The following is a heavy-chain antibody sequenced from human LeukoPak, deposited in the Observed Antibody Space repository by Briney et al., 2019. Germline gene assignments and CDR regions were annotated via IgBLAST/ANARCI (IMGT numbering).Heavy chain of an antibody. CDR1: GGSISSGGYY. J-gene: IGHJ5*02. CDR3: ARDHRDYSGSYYGP. D-gene: IGHD1-26*01. V-gene: IGHV4-30-2*01. CDR2: IYHSGST. Sequence: SQTLSLTCTVSGGSISSGGYYWSWIRQPPGKGLEWIGYIYHSGSTYYNPSLKSRVTISVDRSKNQFSLKLSSVTAADTAVYYCARDHRDYSGSYYGPWGQGTLVTVSS.